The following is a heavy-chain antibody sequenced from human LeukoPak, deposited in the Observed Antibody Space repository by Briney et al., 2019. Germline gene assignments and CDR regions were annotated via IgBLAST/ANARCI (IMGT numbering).Heavy chain of an antibody. Sequence: GSLRLSCAASGFTFNSYGMHWVRQAPGKGLEWVAVISYDGSNKYYADSVKGRFTISRDNSKNTLYLQMNSLRAEDTAVCYCAKPYPAIKYGDYLGYWGQGTLVTVSS. J-gene: IGHJ4*02. D-gene: IGHD4-17*01. CDR2: ISYDGSNK. V-gene: IGHV3-30*18. CDR3: AKPYPAIKYGDYLGY. CDR1: GFTFNSYG.